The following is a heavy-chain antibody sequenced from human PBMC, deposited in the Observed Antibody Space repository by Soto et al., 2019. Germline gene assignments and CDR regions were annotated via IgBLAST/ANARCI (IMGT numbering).Heavy chain of an antibody. CDR2: ISGSGGST. Sequence: GGSLRLSCAASGFTFSSYAMSWVRQAPGKGLEWVSAISGSGGSTYYADSVKGRFTISRDNSKNTLYLQMNSLRAEDTAVYYCAKDSLRDCTNGVCYKWFDPWGQGTLVTVSS. J-gene: IGHJ5*02. D-gene: IGHD2-8*01. CDR3: AKDSLRDCTNGVCYKWFDP. CDR1: GFTFSSYA. V-gene: IGHV3-23*01.